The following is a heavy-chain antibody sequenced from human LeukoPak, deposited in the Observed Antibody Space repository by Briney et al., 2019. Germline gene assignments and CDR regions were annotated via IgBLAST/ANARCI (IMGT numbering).Heavy chain of an antibody. CDR1: GYTFTSYY. CDR3: ARDKPNYYDSSGIIDY. V-gene: IGHV1-46*01. Sequence: GASVKVSCKASGYTFTSYYMHWVRQAPGQGLEWMGIINPSGGSTSYAQKFQGRVTMTRATSTSTVYMELSSLRSEDTAVYYCARDKPNYYDSSGIIDYWGQGTLVTVSS. J-gene: IGHJ4*02. CDR2: INPSGGST. D-gene: IGHD3-22*01.